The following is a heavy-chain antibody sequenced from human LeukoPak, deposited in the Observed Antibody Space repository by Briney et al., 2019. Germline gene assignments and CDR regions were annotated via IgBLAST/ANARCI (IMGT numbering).Heavy chain of an antibody. J-gene: IGHJ6*03. CDR1: GYTFTSYY. Sequence: ASVKVSCKASGYTFTSYYMHWVRQAPGQGLERMGIINPSGGSTSYAQKFQGRVTMTRDTSTSTVYMELSSLRSEDTAVYYCATVSYYYYYMDVWGKGTTVTVSS. CDR3: ATVSYYYYYMDV. V-gene: IGHV1-46*01. CDR2: INPSGGST.